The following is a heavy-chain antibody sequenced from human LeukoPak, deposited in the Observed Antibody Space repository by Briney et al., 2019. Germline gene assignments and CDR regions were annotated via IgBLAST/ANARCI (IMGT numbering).Heavy chain of an antibody. CDR2: ISSSGSTI. CDR3: APQGGVIAAAGIAPSDYFDY. J-gene: IGHJ4*02. D-gene: IGHD6-13*01. CDR1: GFTFSSYE. Sequence: GGSLRLSCAASGFTFSSYEMNWVRQAPGKGLEWVSYISSSGSTIYYADSVKGRFTISRDNAKNSLYLQMNSLRAEDTAIYYCAPQGGVIAAAGIAPSDYFDYWGQGTLVTVSS. V-gene: IGHV3-48*03.